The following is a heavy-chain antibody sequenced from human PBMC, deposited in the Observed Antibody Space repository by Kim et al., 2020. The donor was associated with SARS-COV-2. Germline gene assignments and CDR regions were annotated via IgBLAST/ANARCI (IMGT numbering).Heavy chain of an antibody. J-gene: IGHJ4*02. CDR2: INPNSGGT. CDR1: GYTFTGYY. CDR3: ARASYSSSWLQDY. Sequence: ASVKVSCKASGYTFTGYYMHWVRQAPGQGLEWMGRINPNSGGTNYAQKFQGRVTMTRDTSISTAYMELSRLRSDDTAVYYCARASYSSSWLQDYWGQGTLVTVSS. V-gene: IGHV1-2*06. D-gene: IGHD6-13*01.